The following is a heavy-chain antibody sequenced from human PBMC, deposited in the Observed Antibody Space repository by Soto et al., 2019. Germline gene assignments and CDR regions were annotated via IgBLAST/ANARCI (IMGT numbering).Heavy chain of an antibody. V-gene: IGHV3-64D*06. CDR1: GFTFSRYA. CDR2: ISSEGGST. D-gene: IGHD3-22*01. Sequence: GGSLRLSCSASGFTFSRYAMHWVRQAPGKGLEYVSAISSEGGSTNYADSVKGRFSISRDNSKNTLNLQMSRLRTEDTAVYYCGSGYHGGFDYWGQGTLVTVSS. CDR3: GSGYHGGFDY. J-gene: IGHJ4*02.